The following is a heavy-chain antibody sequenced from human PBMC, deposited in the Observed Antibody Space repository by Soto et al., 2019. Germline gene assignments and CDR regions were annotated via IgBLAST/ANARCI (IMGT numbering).Heavy chain of an antibody. CDR2: IIPIFGTT. J-gene: IGHJ3*02. Sequence: QVQLVQSGAEVKKPGSSVKVSCKASGGTFSNYAFSWVRQAPGQGLDWMGTIIPIFGTTNFAQKFQGRVTMTADESTTTVYMELSSLRSDDTAIYYCARELPPGPGTVREDAFDIWGQGTTVTVSS. CDR1: GGTFSNYA. V-gene: IGHV1-69*15. D-gene: IGHD2-2*01. CDR3: ARELPPGPGTVREDAFDI.